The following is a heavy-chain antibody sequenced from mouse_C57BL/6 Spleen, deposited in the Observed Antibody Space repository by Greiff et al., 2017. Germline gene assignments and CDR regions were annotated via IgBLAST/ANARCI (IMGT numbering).Heavy chain of an antibody. V-gene: IGHV1-42*01. Sequence: VQLKQSGPELVKPGASVKISCKASGYSFTGYYMNWVKQSPEKSLEWIGEINPSTGGTTYNQKFKAKATLTVDKSSSTAYMQLKSLTSEDSAVYYCARNFGMRPYDYDGYYYAMDYWGQGTSVTVSS. CDR2: INPSTGGT. J-gene: IGHJ4*01. CDR3: ARNFGMRPYDYDGYYYAMDY. CDR1: GYSFTGYY. D-gene: IGHD2-4*01.